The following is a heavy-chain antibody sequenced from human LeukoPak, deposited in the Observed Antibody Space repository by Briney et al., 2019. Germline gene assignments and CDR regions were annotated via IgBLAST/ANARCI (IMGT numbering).Heavy chain of an antibody. J-gene: IGHJ4*02. CDR3: ARGHRYSSGWYYFDY. CDR1: GFTVSSNS. Sequence: PGGSLRLSCTVSGFTVSSNSMSWVRQAPGKGLEWVSVIYSGGSTYYADSVKGRFTISRDNSKNTLYFQMNSLRAEDTAVYYCARGHRYSSGWYYFDYWGQGTLVTVSS. V-gene: IGHV3-53*01. D-gene: IGHD6-19*01. CDR2: IYSGGST.